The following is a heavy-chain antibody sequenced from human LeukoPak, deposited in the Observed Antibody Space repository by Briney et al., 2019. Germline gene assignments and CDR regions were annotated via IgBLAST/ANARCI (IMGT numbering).Heavy chain of an antibody. D-gene: IGHD3-22*01. J-gene: IGHJ3*02. CDR2: INPDSGGT. CDR3: ATQSWYYYDSSGYEGAFDI. Sequence: GASVKVSCKASGYTFTGYYMHWVRQAPGQGLEWMGWINPDSGGTNYAQKFQGRVTMTRDTSISTAYMELSRLRSDDTAVYYCATQSWYYYDSSGYEGAFDIWGQGTMVTVSS. V-gene: IGHV1-2*02. CDR1: GYTFTGYY.